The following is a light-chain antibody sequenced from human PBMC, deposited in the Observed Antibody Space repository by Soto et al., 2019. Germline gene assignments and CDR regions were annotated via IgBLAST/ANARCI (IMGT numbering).Light chain of an antibody. Sequence: QAVVPQEPSLTVSPGGTVTLTCGSSTGAVTSGHYPYWFQPKPGQAPRTLIYDTSNKHSWTPARFSGSLLGDKAALTLAGAQPEDEADYYCLVSYSGARVFGGGTKLTVL. CDR2: DTS. J-gene: IGLJ3*02. CDR3: LVSYSGARV. CDR1: TGAVTSGHY. V-gene: IGLV7-46*01.